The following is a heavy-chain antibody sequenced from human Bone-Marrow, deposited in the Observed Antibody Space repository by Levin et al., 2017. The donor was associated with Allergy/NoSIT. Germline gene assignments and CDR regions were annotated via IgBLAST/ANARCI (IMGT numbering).Heavy chain of an antibody. Sequence: SLKISCAASGFNFNDYAMHWVRQAPGKGLEWVSGISWNSGTIGYADSVKGRFTISRDNAKNSLFLRMKHLKPEDTAVYYRSKDLGLWSGPYYGLDVWGQGTTVTVSS. CDR2: ISWNSGTI. J-gene: IGHJ6*02. V-gene: IGHV3-9*01. CDR1: GFNFNDYA. D-gene: IGHD1-26*01. CDR3: SKDLGLWSGPYYGLDV.